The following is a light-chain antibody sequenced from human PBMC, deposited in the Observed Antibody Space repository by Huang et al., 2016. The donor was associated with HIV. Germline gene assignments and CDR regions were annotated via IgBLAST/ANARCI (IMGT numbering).Light chain of an antibody. Sequence: DVVMTQLPLSLPVALGQPASIFRKYSQSLGSSDGNTYLNWFHQRPGQPPRRLIYKDANRDTGVPDRFSGSGSGTHFALRINRVEAEDVAIYYCMQGTHWPGTFGQGTKMEI. CDR2: KDA. CDR1: QSLGSSDGNTY. J-gene: IGKJ1*01. V-gene: IGKV2-30*01. CDR3: MQGTHWPGT.